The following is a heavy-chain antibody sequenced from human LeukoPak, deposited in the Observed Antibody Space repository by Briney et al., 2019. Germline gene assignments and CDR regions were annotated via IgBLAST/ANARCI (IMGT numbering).Heavy chain of an antibody. CDR1: GYSFTSYW. D-gene: IGHD6-6*01. CDR2: IYPGDSDT. V-gene: IGHV5-51*01. CDR3: ARLIAARLSLGAFDI. Sequence: GESLKISCKGSGYSFTSYWIGWVRQMPGKGLEWMGIIYPGDSDTRYSPSFQGQVTISADKSISTAYLQWSSLKASDTAMYYCARLIAARLSLGAFDIWGQGTMVTVSS. J-gene: IGHJ3*02.